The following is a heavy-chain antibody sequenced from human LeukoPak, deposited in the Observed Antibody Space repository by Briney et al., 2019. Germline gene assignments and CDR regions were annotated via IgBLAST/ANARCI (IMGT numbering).Heavy chain of an antibody. V-gene: IGHV3-7*01. D-gene: IGHD5-12*01. CDR2: IKQDGSER. Sequence: GGSLRLSCAASGFTFSSYWMSWVGQAPGKGLEWVANIKQDGSERYYVDSVKGRFTISRDNAKNSLYLQMNSLRAEDTAVYYCATYSGYDRIFDYWGQGTLVTVSS. CDR1: GFTFSSYW. J-gene: IGHJ4*02. CDR3: ATYSGYDRIFDY.